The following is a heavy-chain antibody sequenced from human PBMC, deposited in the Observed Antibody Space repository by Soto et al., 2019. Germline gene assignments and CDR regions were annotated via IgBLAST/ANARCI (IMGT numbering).Heavy chain of an antibody. CDR2: ISGSGGST. CDR1: GFTFSSYA. CDR3: AKIYGSGSYFSLDFYYYYMDV. D-gene: IGHD3-10*01. V-gene: IGHV3-23*01. J-gene: IGHJ6*03. Sequence: GGSLRLSCAASGFTFSSYAMSWVRQAPWKGLEWVSAISGSGGSTYYADSVKGRFTISRDNSKNTLYLQMNSLGAEDTAVYYCAKIYGSGSYFSLDFYYYYMDVWGKGTTVTVSS.